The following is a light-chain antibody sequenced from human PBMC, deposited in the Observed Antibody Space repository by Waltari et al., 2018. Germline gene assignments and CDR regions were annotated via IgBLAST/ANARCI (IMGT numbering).Light chain of an antibody. Sequence: QSALTQPPSASGSPGQSVTISCTGTSSDIGSYNYVSWYQQHPGKAPKRMIYEFSKRPSGVPDRFSGSKSGNTASLTVSGLQAEDEADYYCSSYAGSNNYVFGTGTKVTVL. CDR1: SSDIGSYNY. CDR3: SSYAGSNNYV. CDR2: EFS. J-gene: IGLJ1*01. V-gene: IGLV2-8*01.